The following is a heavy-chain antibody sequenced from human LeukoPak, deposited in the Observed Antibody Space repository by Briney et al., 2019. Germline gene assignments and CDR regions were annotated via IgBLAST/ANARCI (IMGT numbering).Heavy chain of an antibody. Sequence: ASVKVSCKASGYSFTGYYMDWVRQAPGQGLEWMGWINPNSGGTNYAQKFQGRLTMTRDTSISTAYSEVSRLLSDDTSVYYCKRATGHCSHGVCDFDYWGQGSLVTVSS. V-gene: IGHV1-2*02. D-gene: IGHD2-8*01. CDR3: KRATGHCSHGVCDFDY. CDR2: INPNSGGT. J-gene: IGHJ4*02. CDR1: GYSFTGYY.